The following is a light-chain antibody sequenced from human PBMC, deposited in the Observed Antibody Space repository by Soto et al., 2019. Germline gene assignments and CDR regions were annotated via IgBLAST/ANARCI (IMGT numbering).Light chain of an antibody. Sequence: QSVLTQPPSASGTPGQRVTISCSGRSSNIGSNTVNWYQQLPGTAPKLLIYTNNQRPSGVPDRSSGSKSGTAASLAISGLQLEDEDDYYCAAWDDSLHGPVFGTGTKVTVL. V-gene: IGLV1-44*01. CDR3: AAWDDSLHGPV. J-gene: IGLJ1*01. CDR1: SSNIGSNT. CDR2: TNN.